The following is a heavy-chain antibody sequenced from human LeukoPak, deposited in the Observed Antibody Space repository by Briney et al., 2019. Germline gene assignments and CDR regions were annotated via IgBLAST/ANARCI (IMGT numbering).Heavy chain of an antibody. CDR3: ARDEVAAAGTTY. D-gene: IGHD6-13*01. J-gene: IGHJ4*02. CDR2: IFSTGST. Sequence: ASETLSLTCAVSGDSIGRGSYYWGWIRQPAGKAPEWIGRIFSTGSTSYNPSLKSRVTISVDTSKNQFSLKLSSVTAADTAVYYCARDEVAAAGTTYWGQGTLVTVSS. V-gene: IGHV4-61*02. CDR1: GDSIGRGSYY.